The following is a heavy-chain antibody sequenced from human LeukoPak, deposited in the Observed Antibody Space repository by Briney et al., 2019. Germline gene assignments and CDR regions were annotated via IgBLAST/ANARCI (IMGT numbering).Heavy chain of an antibody. Sequence: GGSLRLSCAASGFTFSSYAMSWVRQAPGKGLEWVSAISGSGGSTYYADSVKGRFTISRDNSKNTLYLQMNSLRGEDTAIYFCAKEITSWYAYWGQGTLVTVSS. CDR1: GFTFSSYA. CDR3: AKEITSWYAY. D-gene: IGHD6-13*01. V-gene: IGHV3-23*01. CDR2: ISGSGGST. J-gene: IGHJ4*02.